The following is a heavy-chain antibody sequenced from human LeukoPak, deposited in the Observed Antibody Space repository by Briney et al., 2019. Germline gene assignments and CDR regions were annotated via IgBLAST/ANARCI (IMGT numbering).Heavy chain of an antibody. Sequence: GGSLRLSCAASGFTFSSYAMSWVRQAPGKGLEWLSAISGSGGSTYYADSVKGRFTISRDNSKNTLYLQMNSLRAEDTAVYYCAPIWFGELLSVFDYWGQGTLVTVSS. CDR3: APIWFGELLSVFDY. CDR2: ISGSGGST. CDR1: GFTFSSYA. V-gene: IGHV3-23*01. J-gene: IGHJ4*02. D-gene: IGHD3-10*01.